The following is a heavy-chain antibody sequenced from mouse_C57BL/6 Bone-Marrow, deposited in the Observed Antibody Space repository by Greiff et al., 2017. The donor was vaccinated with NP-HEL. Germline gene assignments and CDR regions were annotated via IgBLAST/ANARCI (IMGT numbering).Heavy chain of an antibody. D-gene: IGHD3-2*02. J-gene: IGHJ2*01. Sequence: DVHLVESGGGLVKPGGSLKLSCAASGFTFSDYGMHWVRQAPEKGLEWVAYISSGSSTIYYADTVKGRFTISRDNAKNTLFLQMTSLRSEDTAMYYCAREAAQATEYFDYWGQGTTLTVSS. CDR3: AREAAQATEYFDY. CDR1: GFTFSDYG. V-gene: IGHV5-17*01. CDR2: ISSGSSTI.